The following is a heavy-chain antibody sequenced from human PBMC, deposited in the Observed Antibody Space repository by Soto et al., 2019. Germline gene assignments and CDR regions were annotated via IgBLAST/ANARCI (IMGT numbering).Heavy chain of an antibody. J-gene: IGHJ2*01. V-gene: IGHV3-23*01. Sequence: EVQLLESGGGLVQPGGSLRLSCAASGFTFSSYAMSWVRQAPGKGLEWVSAISGSGGSTYYADSVKGRFTISRDNSKNTLYLQMNSLRAEDTAVYYCAKPPKGFWSGYYTGAGYFDLWGRGTLVTVSS. CDR2: ISGSGGST. D-gene: IGHD3-3*01. CDR1: GFTFSSYA. CDR3: AKPPKGFWSGYYTGAGYFDL.